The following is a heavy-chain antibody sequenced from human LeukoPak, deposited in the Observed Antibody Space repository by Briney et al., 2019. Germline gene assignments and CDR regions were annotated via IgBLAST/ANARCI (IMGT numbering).Heavy chain of an antibody. Sequence: GGSLRLSCAASGFTFSSYGMHWVRQAPGKGLEWVAVISYDGSNKYYADSVKGRFTISRDNPKNTLYLQMNSLRAEDTAVYYCAKDRGSGSYYIFDYWGQGTLVTVSS. D-gene: IGHD3-10*01. CDR3: AKDRGSGSYYIFDY. CDR1: GFTFSSYG. J-gene: IGHJ4*02. CDR2: ISYDGSNK. V-gene: IGHV3-30*18.